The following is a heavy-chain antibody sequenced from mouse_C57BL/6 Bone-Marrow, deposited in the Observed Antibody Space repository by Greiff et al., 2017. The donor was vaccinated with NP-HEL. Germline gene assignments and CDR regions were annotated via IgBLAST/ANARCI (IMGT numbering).Heavy chain of an antibody. Sequence: EVQRVESGPGMVKPSQSLSLTCTVTGYSITSGYDWHWIRHFPGNKLEWMGNISYSGSTNYNPSLKSRISITHATSKNHFFLKLNSVTTEDTATYYCARGGVSTYYFDYWGQGTTLTVSS. J-gene: IGHJ2*01. CDR2: ISYSGST. CDR1: GYSITSGYD. D-gene: IGHD5-5*01. V-gene: IGHV3-1*01. CDR3: ARGGVSTYYFDY.